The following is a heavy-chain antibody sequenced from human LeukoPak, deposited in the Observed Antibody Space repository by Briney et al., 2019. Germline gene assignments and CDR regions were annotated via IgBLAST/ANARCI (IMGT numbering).Heavy chain of an antibody. CDR2: ISFSSSAR. Sequence: PGGSLRLSCAVSGFTFSSYSMNWVRQAPGKGLEWVSYISFSSSARYYADSVMGRFTISRDNAKNSLYLQMNGLRDEDTAVYYCAREARDSSGYYYIDYWGQGTPVTVSS. D-gene: IGHD3-22*01. V-gene: IGHV3-48*02. CDR3: AREARDSSGYYYIDY. J-gene: IGHJ4*02. CDR1: GFTFSSYS.